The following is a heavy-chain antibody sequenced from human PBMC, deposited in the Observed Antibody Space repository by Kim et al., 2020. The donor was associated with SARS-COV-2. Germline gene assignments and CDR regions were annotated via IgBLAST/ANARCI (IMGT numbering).Heavy chain of an antibody. CDR1: GGSISSSSYY. D-gene: IGHD3-3*01. V-gene: IGHV4-39*02. CDR2: IYYSGST. J-gene: IGHJ6*01. Sequence: SETLSLTCTVSGGSISSSSYYWGWIRQPPGKGLEWIGSIYYSGSTYYNPSLKSRVTISVDTSKNQFSLKLSSVTAADTAVYYCARDSDFWSGDQVGLDV. CDR3: ARDSDFWSGDQVGLDV.